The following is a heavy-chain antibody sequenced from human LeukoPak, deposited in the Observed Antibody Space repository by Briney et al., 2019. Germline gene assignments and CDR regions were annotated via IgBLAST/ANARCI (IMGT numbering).Heavy chain of an antibody. V-gene: IGHV3-23*01. CDR3: TRDSYCSSTSCYRGHFDS. CDR1: GFTFSSYA. D-gene: IGHD2-2*01. J-gene: IGHJ4*02. Sequence: TGGSLRLSCAASGFTFSSYAMSWVRQAPGKGLEWVSAISGSGGSTYYADSVKGRFTISRDNAKKSLYLQMNSLRAEDTAVYYCTRDSYCSSTSCYRGHFDSWGQGSLVTVSS. CDR2: ISGSGGST.